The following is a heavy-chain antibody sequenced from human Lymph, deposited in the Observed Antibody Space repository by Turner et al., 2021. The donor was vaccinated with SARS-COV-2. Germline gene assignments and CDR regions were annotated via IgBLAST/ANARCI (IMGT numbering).Heavy chain of an antibody. CDR2: IKQDGSEK. D-gene: IGHD5-18*01. CDR3: AREDTVMVYDY. V-gene: IGHV3-7*03. Sequence: EVRLVESGGGLVQPGGSLRLSCAASGFTSSSYWMSWVRQAPGKGLEWVANIKQDGSEKYYVDSVKGRFTISRDNAKNSLNLQMNSLRAEDTAVYYCAREDTVMVYDYWGQGTLVTVSS. J-gene: IGHJ4*02. CDR1: GFTSSSYW.